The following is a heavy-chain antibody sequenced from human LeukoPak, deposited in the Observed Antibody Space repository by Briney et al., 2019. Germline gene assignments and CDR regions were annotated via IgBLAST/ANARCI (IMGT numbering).Heavy chain of an antibody. V-gene: IGHV4-4*02. CDR2: INHSGST. J-gene: IGHJ6*03. Sequence: PSGTLSLTCAVSGGSISSSNWWSWVRQPPGKGLEWIGEINHSGSTNYNPSLKSRVTISLDTSKNQFSLKVSSVTAADTAVYYCARHWVGDDFWSGYYYYMDVWGKGTTVTVSS. CDR1: GGSISSSNW. CDR3: ARHWVGDDFWSGYYYYMDV. D-gene: IGHD3-3*01.